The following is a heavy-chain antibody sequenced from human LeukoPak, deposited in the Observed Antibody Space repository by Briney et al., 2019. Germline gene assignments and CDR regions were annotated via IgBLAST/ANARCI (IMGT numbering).Heavy chain of an antibody. CDR2: ISGSGGSP. Sequence: PGRSLRLSCAASGFTFSSYAMSWVRQTPGKGLERVSAISGSGGSPYYAHSAKVRFTISKDNSKNTLYLQMNSLRAEDTAVYYCAKKKSYSGYAPPFDYWGQGTLVTVSS. J-gene: IGHJ4*02. D-gene: IGHD5-12*01. V-gene: IGHV3-23*01. CDR3: AKKKSYSGYAPPFDY. CDR1: GFTFSSYA.